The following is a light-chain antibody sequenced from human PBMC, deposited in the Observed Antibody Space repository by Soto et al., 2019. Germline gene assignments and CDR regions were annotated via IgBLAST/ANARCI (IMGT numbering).Light chain of an antibody. V-gene: IGLV2-14*01. Sequence: QSVLTQPASVSGSPGQSITISCTGTSSDIAIYNFVSWYQQHPGKAPRLMIFQVTNRPSGVSTRFSGSKSGNTASLTISGLQAEDEAHYYCSSYTDSTDYVFGTGTKVTVL. J-gene: IGLJ1*01. CDR1: SSDIAIYNF. CDR3: SSYTDSTDYV. CDR2: QVT.